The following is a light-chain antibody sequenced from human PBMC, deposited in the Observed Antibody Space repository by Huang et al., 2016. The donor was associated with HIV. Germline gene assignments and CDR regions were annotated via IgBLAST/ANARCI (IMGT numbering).Light chain of an antibody. CDR2: GAS. Sequence: EIVMTQSPATLSVSPGERATLSGRASQSVRSNLAWYQQKPGQAPRRVIYGASTGATGIPGRFSGSGSGTEFTLTISSLQSEDFAVYYCQQYNNWRSFGQGTKVEIK. V-gene: IGKV3-15*01. CDR1: QSVRSN. CDR3: QQYNNWRS. J-gene: IGKJ1*01.